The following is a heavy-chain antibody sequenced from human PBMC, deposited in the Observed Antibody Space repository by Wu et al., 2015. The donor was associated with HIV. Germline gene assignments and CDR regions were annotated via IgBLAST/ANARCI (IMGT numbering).Heavy chain of an antibody. V-gene: IGHV1-69*15. J-gene: IGHJ3*02. CDR1: GDTFNNYG. D-gene: IGHD3-22*01. CDR2: IIPIFGTA. CDR3: ARDYPRYYYDSSGYYPDAFDI. Sequence: QVPLVQSGAEVKKPGSSVKVSCKASGDTFNNYGITWVRQAPGQGLEWMGRIIPIFGTANYAQKFQGRVTITADESTSTAYMELSSLRSEDTAVYYCARDYPRYYYDSSGYYPDAFDIWGQGTMVTVSS.